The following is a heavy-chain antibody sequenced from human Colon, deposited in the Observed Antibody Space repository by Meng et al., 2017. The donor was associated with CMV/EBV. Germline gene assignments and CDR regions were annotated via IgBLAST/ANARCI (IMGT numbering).Heavy chain of an antibody. CDR3: ARARSPTHFDY. J-gene: IGHJ4*02. CDR2: IGTVGDT. CDR1: GFTFSTYD. V-gene: IGHV3-13*01. Sequence: GSLRLSCTASGFTFSTYDFHWVRQPTGKGLEWVSSIGTVGDTYSIGSVKGRFIISREDAKNSVYLQMNGLRDGDTGLYYCARARSPTHFDYWGQGALVTVSS.